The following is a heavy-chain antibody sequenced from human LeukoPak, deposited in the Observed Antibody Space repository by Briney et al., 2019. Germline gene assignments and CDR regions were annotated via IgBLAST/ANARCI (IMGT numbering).Heavy chain of an antibody. V-gene: IGHV3-33*01. Sequence: GTSLRLSCAASGFTFSSYGMHWVRQAPGKGLEWVAVIWEDGSNINYADSVKGRFTISRDNSKNTLYLQMNSLRAEDTAVYYCARDQGRPYYALFQDWGQGTLVTVSS. D-gene: IGHD3-16*01. J-gene: IGHJ1*01. CDR1: GFTFSSYG. CDR3: ARDQGRPYYALFQD. CDR2: IWEDGSNI.